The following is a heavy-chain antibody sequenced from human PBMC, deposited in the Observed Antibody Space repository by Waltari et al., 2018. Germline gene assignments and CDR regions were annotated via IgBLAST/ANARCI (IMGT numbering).Heavy chain of an antibody. J-gene: IGHJ5*02. CDR3: ARDRGRGLYLDA. CDR2: VLSTGKT. CDR1: GDSVTSPNW. D-gene: IGHD2-15*01. V-gene: IGHV4-4*02. Sequence: QLQLQESGPGLVKPSGTLSLSCAVSGDSVTSPNWWSWVRQSPQRGLEWIGQVLSTGKTTYSPSFASRVTMSLDASNNQFSLKVTSATAADTAVYYCARDRGRGLYLDAWGPGTLVTVSP.